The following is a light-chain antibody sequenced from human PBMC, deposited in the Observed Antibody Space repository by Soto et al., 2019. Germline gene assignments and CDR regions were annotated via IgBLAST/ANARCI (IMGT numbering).Light chain of an antibody. Sequence: QSALTQPASGSGSPGQSITISCTGSSSDVGTYNYVSWYQQHAGKVPKLMIYDVSNRPSGISDRFSGSKSGNTASLTISGLQAEDEADYYCSSYTSSSTVVFGGGTQLTVL. CDR1: SSDVGTYNY. CDR3: SSYTSSSTVV. V-gene: IGLV2-14*01. J-gene: IGLJ2*01. CDR2: DVS.